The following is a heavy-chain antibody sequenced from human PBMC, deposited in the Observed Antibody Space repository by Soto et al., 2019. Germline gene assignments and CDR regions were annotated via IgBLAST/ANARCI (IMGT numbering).Heavy chain of an antibody. CDR3: ATQTGVYDILTGYLNWFDP. D-gene: IGHD3-9*01. V-gene: IGHV1-24*01. J-gene: IGHJ5*02. Sequence: GASVKVSCKVSGYTLTELSMHWVRQAPGKGLEWMGGFDPEDGETIYAQKFQGRVTMTEDTSTDTAYMELSSLRSEDTAVYYCATQTGVYDILTGYLNWFDPWGQGTLVTVSS. CDR1: GYTLTELS. CDR2: FDPEDGET.